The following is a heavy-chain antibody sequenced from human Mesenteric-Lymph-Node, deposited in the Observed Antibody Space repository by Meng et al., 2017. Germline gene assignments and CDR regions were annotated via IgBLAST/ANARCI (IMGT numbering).Heavy chain of an antibody. CDR3: ARVIRGTVVTATDAFDI. CDR2: INHSGST. V-gene: IGHV4-34*01. CDR1: GGSFSGYY. D-gene: IGHD2-15*01. Sequence: SETLSLTCAVYGGSFSGYYWSWIRQPPGKGLEWIGEINHSGSTNYNPSLKSRVTISVDTSKNQFSLKLSSVTAADTAVYYCARVIRGTVVTATDAFDIWGQGTMVTVSS. J-gene: IGHJ3*02.